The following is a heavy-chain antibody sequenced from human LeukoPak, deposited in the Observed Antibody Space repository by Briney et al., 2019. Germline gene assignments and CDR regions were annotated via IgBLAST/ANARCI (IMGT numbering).Heavy chain of an antibody. J-gene: IGHJ3*02. CDR3: ARGRRWLVRSGDAFDI. V-gene: IGHV4-34*01. D-gene: IGHD6-19*01. CDR1: GGSFSGYY. Sequence: PSETLSLTCAVYGGSFSGYYWSWIRQPPGKGLEWIGEINHSGSTNYNPSLKSRVTISVDTSKNQFSLKLSSVTAADTAVYYCARGRRWLVRSGDAFDIWGRGTMVTVSS. CDR2: INHSGST.